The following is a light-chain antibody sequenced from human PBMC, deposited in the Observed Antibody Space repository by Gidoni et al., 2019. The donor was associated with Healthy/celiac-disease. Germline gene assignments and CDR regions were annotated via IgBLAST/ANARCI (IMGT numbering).Light chain of an antibody. J-gene: IGLJ3*02. V-gene: IGLV4-69*01. CDR2: LNSDGSH. Sequence: QLVLPQAPSASASLGASVKLTCTLSSGHSSYAIAWHQQQPEKGPRYLMKLNSDGSHSKGDGIPDRFSGSSSGAERYLTISSLQSEDEADYYCQPWGTGIQVFGGGTKLTVL. CDR1: SGHSSYA. CDR3: QPWGTGIQV.